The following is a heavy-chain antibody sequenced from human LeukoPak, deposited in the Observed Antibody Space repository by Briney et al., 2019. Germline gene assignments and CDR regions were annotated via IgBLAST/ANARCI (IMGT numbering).Heavy chain of an antibody. CDR1: GGSFSGYY. D-gene: IGHD3-10*01. J-gene: IGHJ4*02. V-gene: IGHV4-34*01. Sequence: SETLSLTCAVYGGSFSGYYWSWIRQPPGKGLEWIGEINHSGSTNYNPSLKSRVTISVDTSKNQFSLKLSSVTAADTAVYYCARGRTYYYGSGSPKSFDYWGQGTLVTVSS. CDR2: INHSGST. CDR3: ARGRTYYYGSGSPKSFDY.